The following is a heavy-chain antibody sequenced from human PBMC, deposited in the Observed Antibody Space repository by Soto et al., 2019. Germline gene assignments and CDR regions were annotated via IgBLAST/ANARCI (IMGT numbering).Heavy chain of an antibody. Sequence: QITLKESGPPLVKPTQTLTLTCTFSGFSLSTGGVGVAWIRQSPGKALEYLALIYWDDDRRYSPSLKRRLTITKDTSKNQVVLTMTNMDPVDTATYYCARRTGYREDYWGQGILVTVSS. V-gene: IGHV2-5*02. CDR2: IYWDDDR. CDR1: GFSLSTGGVG. CDR3: ARRTGYREDY. D-gene: IGHD7-27*01. J-gene: IGHJ4*02.